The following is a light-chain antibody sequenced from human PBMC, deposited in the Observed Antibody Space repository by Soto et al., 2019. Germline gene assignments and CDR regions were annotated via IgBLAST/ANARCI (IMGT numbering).Light chain of an antibody. CDR3: QQRSNFIT. Sequence: ENVLTQSPATLSLSPGERATLSCRASQSVSSYLAWYQQKPGQAPRLLIYDASNRATGIPARFSGSGSGTDFTLTISSLESEDFAVYYCQQRSNFITFGQGTRLEIK. J-gene: IGKJ5*01. CDR1: QSVSSY. CDR2: DAS. V-gene: IGKV3-11*01.